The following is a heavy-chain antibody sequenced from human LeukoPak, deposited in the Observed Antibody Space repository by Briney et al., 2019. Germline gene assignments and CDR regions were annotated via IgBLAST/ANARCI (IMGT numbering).Heavy chain of an antibody. Sequence: GGSLRLSCAASGFTFDDYAMHWVRHAPGKGLEWVSGISWNSGSIGYADSVKGRFTISRDNTKNSLYLQMNSLRAEDTALYYCAKDMTPDSSGYYPDYWGQGTLVTVSS. D-gene: IGHD3-22*01. CDR2: ISWNSGSI. J-gene: IGHJ4*02. CDR1: GFTFDDYA. V-gene: IGHV3-9*01. CDR3: AKDMTPDSSGYYPDY.